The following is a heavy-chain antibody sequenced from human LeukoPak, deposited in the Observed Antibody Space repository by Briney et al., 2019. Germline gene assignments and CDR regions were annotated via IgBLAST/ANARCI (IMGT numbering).Heavy chain of an antibody. D-gene: IGHD3-3*01. Sequence: SVKVSFKASGGTFSSYAISWVRQAPGQGLEWMGRIIPIFGTANYAQKFQGRVTITTDESTSTAYMELSSLRSEDTAVYYCAREALNPSYYDFWSGYPFDYWGQGTLVTVSS. CDR3: AREALNPSYYDFWSGYPFDY. CDR2: IIPIFGTA. V-gene: IGHV1-69*05. J-gene: IGHJ4*02. CDR1: GGTFSSYA.